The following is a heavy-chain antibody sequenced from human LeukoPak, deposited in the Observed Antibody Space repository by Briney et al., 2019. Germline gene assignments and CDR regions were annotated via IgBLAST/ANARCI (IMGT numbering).Heavy chain of an antibody. CDR3: ERGVPAAGDPDWFDP. Sequence: ASETLSLTRTVSGGSVSSFYWGWSRQPPGKGLEYIGYIYYSGNTNYNPSLMSRVTISVDTSKNQFYLDLTSVTVADTALYYCERGVPAAGDPDWFDPWGQGALVTVSS. CDR2: IYYSGNT. J-gene: IGHJ5*02. V-gene: IGHV4-59*02. D-gene: IGHD6-13*01. CDR1: GGSVSSFY.